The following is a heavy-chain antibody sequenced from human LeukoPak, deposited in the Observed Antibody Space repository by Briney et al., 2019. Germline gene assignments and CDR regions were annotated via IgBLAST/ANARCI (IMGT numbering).Heavy chain of an antibody. CDR3: ARDRGFGQADV. V-gene: IGHV3-7*01. CDR1: GFTFSNAW. D-gene: IGHD3-10*01. CDR2: IKQDGSEK. Sequence: GGSLRLSCAASGFTFSNAWMSWVRQAPGKGLEWVANIKQDGSEKYYVDSVKGRFTISRDNAKNSLYLQMNSLRAEDTAVYYCARDRGFGQADVWGKGTTVTVSS. J-gene: IGHJ6*04.